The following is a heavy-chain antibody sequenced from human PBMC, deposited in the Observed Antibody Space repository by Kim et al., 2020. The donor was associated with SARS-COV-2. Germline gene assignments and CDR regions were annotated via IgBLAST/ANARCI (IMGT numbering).Heavy chain of an antibody. Sequence: SETLSLICTVSGGSISSYYWSWIRQPPGKGLEWIGYIYYSGSTNYNPSLKSRVTISVDTSKNQFSLKLSSVTAADTAVYYCARDEGVATITNGDYVLNWYFDLWGRGTLVTVSS. V-gene: IGHV4-59*01. CDR2: IYYSGST. CDR1: GGSISSYY. CDR3: ARDEGVATITNGDYVLNWYFDL. J-gene: IGHJ2*01. D-gene: IGHD5-12*01.